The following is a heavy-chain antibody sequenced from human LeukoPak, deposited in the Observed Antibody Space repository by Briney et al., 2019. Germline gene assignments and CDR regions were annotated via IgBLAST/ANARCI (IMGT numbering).Heavy chain of an antibody. CDR3: ATSVAGTMFDY. J-gene: IGHJ4*02. CDR2: ISNSGGNT. Sequence: GGSLRLSCAASGFTFSTYAMSWVRQAPGKGLEWVSAISNSGGNTYYADSVKGRFTISRDNAKNSLYLQMNSLRAEDTAVYYCATSVAGTMFDYWGQGTLVTVSS. CDR1: GFTFSTYA. D-gene: IGHD6-19*01. V-gene: IGHV3-23*01.